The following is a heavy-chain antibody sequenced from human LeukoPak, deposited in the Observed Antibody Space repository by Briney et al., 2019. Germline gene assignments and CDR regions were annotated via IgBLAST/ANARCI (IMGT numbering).Heavy chain of an antibody. D-gene: IGHD1-26*01. CDR1: GGSISSSSYY. Sequence: SETPSLTCTVSGGSISSSSYYWGWIRQPPGKGLEWIGSIYYSGSTYYNPSLKSRVTISVDTSKNQFSLKLSSVTAADTAVYYCARVKRYSGSYYNHWGQGTLVTVSS. V-gene: IGHV4-39*07. J-gene: IGHJ5*02. CDR2: IYYSGST. CDR3: ARVKRYSGSYYNH.